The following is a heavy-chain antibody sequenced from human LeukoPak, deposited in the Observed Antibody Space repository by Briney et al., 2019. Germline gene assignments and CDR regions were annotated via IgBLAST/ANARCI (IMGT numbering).Heavy chain of an antibody. Sequence: GSLRLSCAASGFTFSSYSMNWVRQAPGKGLEWVSSISSSSSYIYYADSVKGRFTISRDNAKNSLYLQMNSLRAEDTAVYYCARGGYCSSTSCHFDYWGQRTLVTVSS. CDR1: GFTFSSYS. CDR2: ISSSSSYI. V-gene: IGHV3-21*01. J-gene: IGHJ4*02. CDR3: ARGGYCSSTSCHFDY. D-gene: IGHD2-2*01.